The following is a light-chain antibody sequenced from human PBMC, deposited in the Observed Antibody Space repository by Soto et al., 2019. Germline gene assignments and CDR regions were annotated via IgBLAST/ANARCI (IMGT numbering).Light chain of an antibody. CDR3: QHYASFSGT. J-gene: IGKJ1*01. CDR2: RIF. Sequence: IVMTQSPATLSVSPGERATLSCRASQSISSKLAWYQQKPGQAPRLVLLRIFTRAIGVPARFSGSGSETEFTLTISSLQPDDFATYYCQHYASFSGTFGQGTKVDI. CDR1: QSISSK. V-gene: IGKV3-15*01.